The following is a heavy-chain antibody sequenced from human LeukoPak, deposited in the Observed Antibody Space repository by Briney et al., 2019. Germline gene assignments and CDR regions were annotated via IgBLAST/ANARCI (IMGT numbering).Heavy chain of an antibody. CDR1: GFTVITNY. D-gene: IGHD6-13*01. CDR3: ARDTGIAAAPAGYFDY. Sequence: GGSLRLSCAASGFTVITNYMSWVRQAPGKGLEWVSSISSSSSYIYYADSVKGRFTISRDNAKNSLYLQMNSLRAEDTAVYYCARDTGIAAAPAGYFDYWGQGTLVTVSS. V-gene: IGHV3-21*01. J-gene: IGHJ4*02. CDR2: ISSSSSYI.